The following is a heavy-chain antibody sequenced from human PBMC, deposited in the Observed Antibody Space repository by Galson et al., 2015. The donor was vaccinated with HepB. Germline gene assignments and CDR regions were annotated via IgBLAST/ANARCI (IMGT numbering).Heavy chain of an antibody. CDR3: ARSESWRPIFGVAHFDY. D-gene: IGHD3-3*01. Sequence: SVKVSCKASGYTFTGYYMHWVRQAPGQGLEWVGRINPNSGGTNYAQKFQGRVTMTRDTSISTAYMELSRLRSDDTAVYYCARSESWRPIFGVAHFDYWGQGTLVTVSS. J-gene: IGHJ4*02. V-gene: IGHV1-2*06. CDR2: INPNSGGT. CDR1: GYTFTGYY.